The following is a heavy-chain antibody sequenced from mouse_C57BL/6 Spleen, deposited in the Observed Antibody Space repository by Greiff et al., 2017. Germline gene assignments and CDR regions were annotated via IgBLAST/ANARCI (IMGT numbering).Heavy chain of an antibody. Sequence: QVQLQQPGAELVKPGASVKLSCKASGYTFTSSWMHWVKQRPGQGLEWIGMIHPNGGSTNYNEKFKSKATLTADKSSRPACMQLSSLTSEDSAVYYCARDGLPWYFEVWGTGTTVTVSS. CDR1: GYTFTSSW. CDR2: IHPNGGST. J-gene: IGHJ1*03. V-gene: IGHV1-64*01. CDR3: ARDGLPWYFEV. D-gene: IGHD2-2*01.